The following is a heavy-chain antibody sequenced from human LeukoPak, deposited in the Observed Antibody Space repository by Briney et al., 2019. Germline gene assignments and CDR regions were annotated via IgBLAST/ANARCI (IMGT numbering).Heavy chain of an antibody. J-gene: IGHJ3*02. V-gene: IGHV3-48*02. Sequence: PGGSLRLSCAASRFTFSSYSMNWVRQAPGKGLEWVSYISGSNTNIKYADSVRGRSTISRDNAKNSLYLQMNSLRDEDTAVYYCARDDKHAFDIWGQGTMVTVSS. D-gene: IGHD3-9*01. CDR1: RFTFSSYS. CDR2: ISGSNTNI. CDR3: ARDDKHAFDI.